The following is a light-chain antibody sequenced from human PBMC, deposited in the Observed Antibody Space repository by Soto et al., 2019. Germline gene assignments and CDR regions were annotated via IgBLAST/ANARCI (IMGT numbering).Light chain of an antibody. Sequence: DIHMTHSPSTLSASVGDSVTITCRARQSLNMWLAWYQQKPGKAPNLLIYKTSSLESGVPARFSGSGSGTEFTLTISSLQPDDFATYYCQHCNDYSLTFGQGTKVEVK. V-gene: IGKV1-5*03. J-gene: IGKJ1*01. CDR3: QHCNDYSLT. CDR2: KTS. CDR1: QSLNMW.